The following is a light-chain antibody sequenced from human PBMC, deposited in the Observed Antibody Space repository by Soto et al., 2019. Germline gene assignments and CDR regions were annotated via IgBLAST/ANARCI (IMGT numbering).Light chain of an antibody. V-gene: IGKV3-20*01. Sequence: EIVLTQSPCTLSLSPGERATLSCRASRSFRSSYLAWYQQRPGQAPRLLIYAASSRATGIPDRFSASGSGTDFTLTISRLEPEDFAVYYCQQYGRSPFTFGPGTKVDIK. CDR3: QQYGRSPFT. CDR2: AAS. J-gene: IGKJ3*01. CDR1: RSFRSSY.